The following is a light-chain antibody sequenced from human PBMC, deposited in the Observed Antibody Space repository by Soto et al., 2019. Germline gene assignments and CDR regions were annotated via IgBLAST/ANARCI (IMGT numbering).Light chain of an antibody. V-gene: IGKV3-15*01. CDR3: QQYITWPRT. CDR2: GAS. CDR1: QNVNSD. J-gene: IGKJ1*01. Sequence: EIVMTQSPATLSVSPGERVTLSCRASQNVNSDLAWFQQRTGQAPRLLIYGASTRATDIPARFSGSGSGAEFTLTISSLQSEDFAVYYCQQYITWPRTFGQGTKVEIK.